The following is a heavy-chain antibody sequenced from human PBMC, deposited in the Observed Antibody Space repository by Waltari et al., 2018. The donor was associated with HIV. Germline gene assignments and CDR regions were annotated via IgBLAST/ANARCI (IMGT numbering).Heavy chain of an antibody. D-gene: IGHD3-3*01. CDR3: AKDVRYWDGLFYVGHDGFDV. V-gene: IGHV3-30-3*02. J-gene: IGHJ3*01. Sequence: QVQLVESGGGVVPPGGSLSLSCAASGFTFSTCAMHWVRQAPGKGLEWVTDVSYDGSDKHYSDSVKGRFTISRDNSKNTVDLQLNSLRPEDTAAYYCAKDVRYWDGLFYVGHDGFDVWGQGTMVTVSS. CDR2: VSYDGSDK. CDR1: GFTFSTCA.